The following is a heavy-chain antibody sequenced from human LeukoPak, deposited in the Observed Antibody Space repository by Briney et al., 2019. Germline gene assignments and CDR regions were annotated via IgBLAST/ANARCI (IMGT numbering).Heavy chain of an antibody. V-gene: IGHV3-23*01. Sequence: PGGSLRLSCAASGITFSSYGMSWVRQAPGKGLEWVSAISGSGGSTYYADSVKGRFTISRDNSKNTLYLQMNSLRAEDTAVYYCAMGGLRYPFDYWGQGTLVTVSS. CDR2: ISGSGGST. CDR3: AMGGLRYPFDY. CDR1: GITFSSYG. J-gene: IGHJ4*02. D-gene: IGHD3-9*01.